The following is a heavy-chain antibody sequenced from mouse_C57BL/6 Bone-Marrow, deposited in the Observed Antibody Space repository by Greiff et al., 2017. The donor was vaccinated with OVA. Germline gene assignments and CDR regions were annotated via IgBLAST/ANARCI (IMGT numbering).Heavy chain of an antibody. CDR3: ARWFAY. J-gene: IGHJ3*01. CDR1: GYTFTSYW. V-gene: IGHV1-69*01. CDR2: IDPSDSYT. Sequence: QVHVKQPGAELVMPGASVKLSCKASGYTFTSYWMHWVKQRPGQGLEWIGEIDPSDSYTNYNQKFKGKSTLTVDESSSTAYMQLSSLTSEDSAVYYCARWFAYWGQGTLVTVSA.